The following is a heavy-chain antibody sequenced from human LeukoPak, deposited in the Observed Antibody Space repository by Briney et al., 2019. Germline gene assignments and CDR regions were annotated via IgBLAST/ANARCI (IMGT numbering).Heavy chain of an antibody. CDR2: ISSSSSYI. CDR3: ARGTPTTRDFDS. Sequence: GGSLRLSCAASGFTFDDYGMSWVRQAPGKGLEWVSSISSSSSYIYYADSLKGRFTISRDNAKNSLYLQMNSLRAEDTAVYYCARGTPTTRDFDSWGQGTLVTVSS. D-gene: IGHD4-11*01. J-gene: IGHJ4*02. CDR1: GFTFDDYG. V-gene: IGHV3-21*06.